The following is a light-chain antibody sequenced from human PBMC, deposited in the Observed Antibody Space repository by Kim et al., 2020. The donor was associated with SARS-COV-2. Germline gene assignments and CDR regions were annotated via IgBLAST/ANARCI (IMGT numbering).Light chain of an antibody. CDR3: QTWGTGIVV. V-gene: IGLV4-69*01. CDR1: GGDSGYA. CDR2: LDSDGSH. Sequence: ASVKLTCTLSGGDSGYAIAGHQQQPEKGHRSLMKLDSDGSHSKGDGIPDRFSGASSGAERYLTISSLQSEDEADYYCQTWGTGIVVFGGGTQLTVL. J-gene: IGLJ2*01.